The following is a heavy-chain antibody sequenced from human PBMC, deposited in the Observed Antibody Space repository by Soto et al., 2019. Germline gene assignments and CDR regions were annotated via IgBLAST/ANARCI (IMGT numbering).Heavy chain of an antibody. V-gene: IGHV4-39*01. Sequence: PSETLSLTCTVSGDSISSYYWGWIRQPPGKGLEWIGSIYYSGSTYYNPSLKSRFTISRDNAQNTLFLQMNSLSAEDTAVYYCARGGHYDGVSYHPVGFDYWGQGTQVTVSS. CDR3: ARGGHYDGVSYHPVGFDY. CDR1: GDSISSYY. D-gene: IGHD3-16*01. J-gene: IGHJ4*02. CDR2: IYYSGST.